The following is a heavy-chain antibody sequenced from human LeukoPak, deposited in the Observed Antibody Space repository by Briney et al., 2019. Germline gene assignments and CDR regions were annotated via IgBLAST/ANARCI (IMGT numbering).Heavy chain of an antibody. CDR3: ARVTYYFASGSLAIYYFDY. CDR2: INYDGSST. CDR1: GFTFNNYW. J-gene: IGHJ4*02. V-gene: IGHV3-74*01. D-gene: IGHD3-10*01. Sequence: GGSLRLSCAASGFTFNNYWMHWVRQAPGKGLVWVSRINYDGSSTTYADSVKGRFTTSSDNAKNTPYLQMNSLRAEDTAVYYCARVTYYFASGSLAIYYFDYWGQGSLVTVSS.